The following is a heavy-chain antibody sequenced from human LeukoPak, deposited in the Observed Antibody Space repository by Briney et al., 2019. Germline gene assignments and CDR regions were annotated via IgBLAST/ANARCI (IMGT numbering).Heavy chain of an antibody. J-gene: IGHJ6*02. V-gene: IGHV4-59*01. CDR2: IYYSGST. CDR3: ASSTVTNRWGYYYYYGMDV. CDR1: GGSISSYY. Sequence: SETXSLTCTVSGGSISSYYWSWLRQXPGKGLEWIGYIYYSGSTNYNPSLKSRVTISVDTSKNQFSLKLSSVTAADTAVYYCASSTVTNRWGYYYYYGMDVWGQGTTVTVSS. D-gene: IGHD4-17*01.